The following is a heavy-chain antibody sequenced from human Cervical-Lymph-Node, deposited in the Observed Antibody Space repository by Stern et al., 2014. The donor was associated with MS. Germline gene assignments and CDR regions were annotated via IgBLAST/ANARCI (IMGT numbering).Heavy chain of an antibody. V-gene: IGHV5-51*01. Sequence: VQLVESGAEVKKPGESLKIYCKGSGYNFTSYWIGWVRQMPGKGLEWMGIIYPGDSDTRYSPSFQGQVTISADKSISPAYLQWSSLKASDTAMYYCARHCAKREQCAFDYWGQGTLVTVSS. D-gene: IGHD6-19*01. CDR1: GYNFTSYW. CDR3: ARHCAKREQCAFDY. CDR2: IYPGDSDT. J-gene: IGHJ4*02.